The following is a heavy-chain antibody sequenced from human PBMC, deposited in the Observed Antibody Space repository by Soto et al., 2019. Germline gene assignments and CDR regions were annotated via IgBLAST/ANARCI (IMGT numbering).Heavy chain of an antibody. CDR1: GGTFSSYA. Sequence: ASVKVSCKASGGTFSSYAISWVRQAPGQGLEWMGGIIPIFGTANYAQKFQGRVTITADKSTSTAYMELSSLRSEDTAVYYCASSLRGFLYSSSWYAAVWGQGTTVTVSS. CDR2: IIPIFGTA. V-gene: IGHV1-69*06. CDR3: ASSLRGFLYSSSWYAAV. D-gene: IGHD6-13*01. J-gene: IGHJ6*02.